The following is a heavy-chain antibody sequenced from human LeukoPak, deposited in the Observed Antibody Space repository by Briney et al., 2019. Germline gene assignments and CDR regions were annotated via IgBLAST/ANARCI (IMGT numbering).Heavy chain of an antibody. CDR2: ISYSGST. J-gene: IGHJ4*02. V-gene: IGHV4-59*08. CDR3: ARHSGSYYDNYDY. D-gene: IGHD1-26*01. CDR1: GGSISRYY. Sequence: SETLSLTCTVSGGSISRYYWSWIRQPPGKGLEWIGYISYSGSTNYNPPLKSRVTISVDTSKNQFSLKLNSVTATDTAVYYCARHSGSYYDNYDYWGQGTLVTVSS.